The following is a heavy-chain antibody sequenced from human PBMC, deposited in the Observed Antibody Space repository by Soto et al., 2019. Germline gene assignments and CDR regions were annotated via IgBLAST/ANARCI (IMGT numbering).Heavy chain of an antibody. Sequence: KPSETLSLTCAVSGGSITNYYWTWIRQPPGKGLEWLGDIYYSGYTNSNPSLQTRVTISVDTSKNQFSLRLSSVTAADTALYYCARVKLGAPPHAFDIWGQGTMVTVSS. CDR1: GGSITNYY. CDR3: ARVKLGAPPHAFDI. CDR2: IYYSGYT. D-gene: IGHD1-26*01. V-gene: IGHV4-59*13. J-gene: IGHJ3*02.